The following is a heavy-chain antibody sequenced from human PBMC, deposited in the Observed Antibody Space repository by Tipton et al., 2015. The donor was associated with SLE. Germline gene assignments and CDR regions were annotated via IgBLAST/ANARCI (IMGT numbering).Heavy chain of an antibody. D-gene: IGHD7-27*01. CDR3: AREGLGTSYYYYMDV. CDR1: GSSISNGFH. J-gene: IGHJ6*03. V-gene: IGHV4-38-2*02. CDR2: IYPSGGT. Sequence: TLSLTCTVSGSSISNGFHWGWIRQPPGKGLEWIGSIYPSGGTHYNPSLKSRVTISLDTSKNQFSLKLSSVTAADTAVYYCAREGLGTSYYYYMDVWGKGTTVTVSS.